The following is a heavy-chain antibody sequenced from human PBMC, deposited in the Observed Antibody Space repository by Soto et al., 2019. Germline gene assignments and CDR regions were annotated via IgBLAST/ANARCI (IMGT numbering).Heavy chain of an antibody. D-gene: IGHD3-10*01. CDR1: GFTFSSYS. V-gene: IGHV3-48*02. Sequence: GGSLRLSCAASGFTFSSYSMNWVRQAPGKGLEWVSYISSSSTIYYADSVKGRFTISRDNAKNSLYLQMNSLRDEDTAVYYCARGLITMVRGVITNWFDPWGQGTLVTVSS. J-gene: IGHJ5*02. CDR2: ISSSSTI. CDR3: ARGLITMVRGVITNWFDP.